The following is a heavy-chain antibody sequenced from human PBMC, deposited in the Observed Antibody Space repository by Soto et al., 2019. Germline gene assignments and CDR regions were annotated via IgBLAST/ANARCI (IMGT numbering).Heavy chain of an antibody. CDR3: GRHWLPISSDYYYYGMDV. CDR2: INHSGST. J-gene: IGHJ6*02. D-gene: IGHD3-3*01. V-gene: IGHV4-34*01. CDR1: GGSFSGYY. Sequence: SETLSLTCAVYGGSFSGYYWSWIRQPPGKGLEWIGEINHSGSTNYNPSLKSRVTISVDTSKNQFSLELSSVTAADTAVYYCGRHWLPISSDYYYYGMDVWGQGTTVTVSS.